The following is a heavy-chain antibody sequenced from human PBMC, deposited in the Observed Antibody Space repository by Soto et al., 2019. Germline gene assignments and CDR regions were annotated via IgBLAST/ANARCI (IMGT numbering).Heavy chain of an antibody. D-gene: IGHD3-16*02. CDR3: ARVALDDYIWGSYRLVAFDI. CDR2: IKQDGSEK. CDR1: GFTFSSYW. J-gene: IGHJ3*02. V-gene: IGHV3-7*01. Sequence: GGSLRLSCAASGFTFSSYWMSWVRQAPGKGLEWVANIKQDGSEKYYVDSVKGRFTISRDNAKNSLYLQMNSLRAEDTAVYYCARVALDDYIWGSYRLVAFDIWGQGTMVTVSS.